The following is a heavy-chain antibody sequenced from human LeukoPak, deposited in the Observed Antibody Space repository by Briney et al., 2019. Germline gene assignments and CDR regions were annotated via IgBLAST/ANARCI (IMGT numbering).Heavy chain of an antibody. CDR3: ARGSVGATGAFDI. D-gene: IGHD1-26*01. Sequence: GGSLRLSCAASGFTFSNAWMSWVRQAPGKGLEWVGRIKSKTDGGTTDYAAPVKGRFTISRDDSKKTLYLQMNSLKTEDTAVYYCARGSVGATGAFDIWGQGTMVTVSS. CDR2: IKSKTDGGTT. J-gene: IGHJ3*02. CDR1: GFTFSNAW. V-gene: IGHV3-15*01.